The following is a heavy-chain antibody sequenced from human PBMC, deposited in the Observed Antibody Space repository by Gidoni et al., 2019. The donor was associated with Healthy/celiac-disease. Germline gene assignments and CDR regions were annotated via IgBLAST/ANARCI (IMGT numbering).Heavy chain of an antibody. V-gene: IGHV1-46*03. CDR3: ARGDRIAARLGEFDP. Sequence: QVQLVQSGAEVKKPGASVKVSCKASGYTFTSYYMHWVRQAPGQGLEWMGIINPSGGSTSYAQKFQGRVTMTRDTSTSTVYMELSSLRSEDTAVYYCARGDRIAARLGEFDPWGQGTLVTVSS. D-gene: IGHD6-6*01. J-gene: IGHJ5*02. CDR2: INPSGGST. CDR1: GYTFTSYY.